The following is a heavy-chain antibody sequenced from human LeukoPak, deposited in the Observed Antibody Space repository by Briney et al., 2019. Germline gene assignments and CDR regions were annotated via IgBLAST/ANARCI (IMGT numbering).Heavy chain of an antibody. CDR1: GGSFSGYY. V-gene: IGHV4-34*01. J-gene: IGHJ5*02. D-gene: IGHD2-2*02. Sequence: SETLSLTCAVYGGSFSGYYWSWIRQPPGKGLEWIGEINHSGSTNYNPSLKSRVTISVDTSKNQFSLKLSSVTAADTAVYYCARGGYCSSTSCYIVQELYNWFDPWGQGTLVTVSS. CDR3: ARGGYCSSTSCYIVQELYNWFDP. CDR2: INHSGST.